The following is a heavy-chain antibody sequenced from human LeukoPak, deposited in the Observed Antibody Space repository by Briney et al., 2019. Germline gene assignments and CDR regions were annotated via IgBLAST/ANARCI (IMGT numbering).Heavy chain of an antibody. CDR3: ARARRAPMVRGVINWFDP. D-gene: IGHD3-10*01. CDR2: INWNGGST. V-gene: IGHV3-20*04. CDR1: GFTFDDYG. J-gene: IGHJ5*02. Sequence: PGGSLRLSCAASGFTFDDYGMSWVRQAPGKGPEWVSGINWNGGSTGYADSVKGRFTISRDNAKNSLYLQMNSLRAEDTALYYCARARRAPMVRGVINWFDPWGQGTLVTVSS.